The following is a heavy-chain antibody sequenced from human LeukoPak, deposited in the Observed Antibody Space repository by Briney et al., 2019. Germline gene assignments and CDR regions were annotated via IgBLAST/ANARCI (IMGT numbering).Heavy chain of an antibody. D-gene: IGHD2-2*01. Sequence: GESLKISCKGSGYSFTTYWIAWVRQMPGKGLEWMGIINPGDSDTRYSPSFQGQVTISVDKSVSAAYLQWSSLKASDTAMYYCASPPTRECSSISCPLSYWGQGTLVTVCS. CDR2: INPGDSDT. CDR3: ASPPTRECSSISCPLSY. V-gene: IGHV5-51*01. J-gene: IGHJ4*02. CDR1: GYSFTTYW.